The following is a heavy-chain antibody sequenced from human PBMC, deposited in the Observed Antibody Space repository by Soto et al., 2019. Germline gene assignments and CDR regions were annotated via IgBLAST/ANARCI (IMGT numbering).Heavy chain of an antibody. CDR2: KKQDGSEE. V-gene: IGHV3-7*01. D-gene: IGHD5-18*01. CDR3: ARGGFSYGTGIEH. J-gene: IGHJ4*02. CDR1: GFSISRYW. Sequence: LRLSCAASGFSISRYWMSWVRQAPGKGLEWVADKKQDGSEEYYVDSVKGRFTVSRDNAKNLLYLQLTSLRVEDTALYYCARGGFSYGTGIEHWGQGTLVTVSS.